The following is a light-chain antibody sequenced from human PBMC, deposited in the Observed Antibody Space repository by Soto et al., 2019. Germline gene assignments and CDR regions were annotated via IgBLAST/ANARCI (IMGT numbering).Light chain of an antibody. CDR1: QSVRTK. J-gene: IGKJ5*01. Sequence: ETVMTQSPATLSVSPGERATLSCRVSQSVRTKLAWYQQKPGQAPRLLIYGASSRATGIPARFSGCGSGTEFTLTISSLQSEDSGVYYCQQYNKWPAEITFGQGTRLEIK. CDR2: GAS. CDR3: QQYNKWPAEIT. V-gene: IGKV3D-15*01.